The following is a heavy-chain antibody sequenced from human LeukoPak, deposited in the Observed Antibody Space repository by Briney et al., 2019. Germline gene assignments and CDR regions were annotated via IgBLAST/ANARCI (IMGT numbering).Heavy chain of an antibody. CDR1: GGSISSGSYY. Sequence: PSQTLSLTCTVSGGSISSGSYYWSWIRQPAGKGLEWIVRIYTSGSTNYNPSLKSRFTISVDTSKNQFSLKLSSVAAADTAVYYCARDPGDYYDSSGFFDYWGQGSLVTVSS. CDR3: ARDPGDYYDSSGFFDY. CDR2: IYTSGST. V-gene: IGHV4-61*02. J-gene: IGHJ4*02. D-gene: IGHD3-22*01.